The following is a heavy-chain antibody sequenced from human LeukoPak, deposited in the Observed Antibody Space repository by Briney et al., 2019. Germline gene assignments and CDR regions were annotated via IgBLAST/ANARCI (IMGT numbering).Heavy chain of an antibody. D-gene: IGHD2-2*01. V-gene: IGHV3-74*01. CDR2: GNSDGSWT. CDR3: VSFYETN. Sequence: GGSLRLSCAASGNYLMHWVRQAPGKGLVWVSHGNSDGSWTSHADSVKGRFTISKDNAKNTVYLQMNNLRTEDTAVYYCVSFYETNWGRGTLVTVSS. J-gene: IGHJ4*02. CDR1: GNYL.